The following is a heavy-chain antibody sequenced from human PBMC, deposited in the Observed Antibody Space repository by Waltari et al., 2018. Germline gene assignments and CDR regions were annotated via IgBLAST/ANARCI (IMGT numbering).Heavy chain of an antibody. CDR2: IYHSGST. CDR3: ARRGQTTVSYYFDY. Sequence: QVQLQESGPGLVKPSQTLSLICTVSGGSIITGDYYWRWIRQPPGKGLEWIGYIYHSGSTHYNPSLKSRVTISVDTSKNQFSLRLTSVTAADTAVYYCARRGQTTVSYYFDYWGQGTMVTVSS. J-gene: IGHJ4*03. CDR1: GGSIITGDYY. D-gene: IGHD4-4*01. V-gene: IGHV4-30-4*08.